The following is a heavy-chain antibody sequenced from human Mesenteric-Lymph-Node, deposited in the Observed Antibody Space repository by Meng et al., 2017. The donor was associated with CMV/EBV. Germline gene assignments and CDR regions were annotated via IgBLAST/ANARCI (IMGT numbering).Heavy chain of an antibody. CDR3: AVLLEPAPINLFDS. CDR1: GFTMADYG. J-gene: IGHJ5*01. D-gene: IGHD2-2*02. CDR2: MNWKGGST. V-gene: IGHV3-20*03. Sequence: SGFTMADYGLSWVCQVPGKGLEWVYGMNWKGGSTGYADKLKGRSTISRNNAKTSVYLQMNSLRSEDTALYYCAVLLEPAPINLFDSWGQGTLVTVSS.